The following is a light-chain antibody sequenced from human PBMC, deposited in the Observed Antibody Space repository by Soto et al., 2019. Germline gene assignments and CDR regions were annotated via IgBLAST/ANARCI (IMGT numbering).Light chain of an antibody. CDR1: QSVTNNY. CDR2: DAS. Sequence: EIVLTQSPGTLSLSPGERATLSCRASQSVTNNYVAWYQHKPGQPPRLLIHDASDRATGVPDRFSGGGSGTDFTLTISRLEPDDFAVYYCQQTAHSPLTFGQGTKVDI. V-gene: IGKV3-20*01. J-gene: IGKJ1*01. CDR3: QQTAHSPLT.